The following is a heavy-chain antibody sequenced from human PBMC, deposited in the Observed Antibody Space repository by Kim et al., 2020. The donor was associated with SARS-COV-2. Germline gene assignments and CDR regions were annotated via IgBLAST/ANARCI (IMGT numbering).Heavy chain of an antibody. CDR3: ARDMGAVNSAGGMDV. J-gene: IGHJ6*02. V-gene: IGHV3-11*06. D-gene: IGHD3-16*01. Sequence: SVKGRFTISRDNAKNSLYLQMNSLRAEDTAVYYCARDMGAVNSAGGMDVWGQGTTVTVSS.